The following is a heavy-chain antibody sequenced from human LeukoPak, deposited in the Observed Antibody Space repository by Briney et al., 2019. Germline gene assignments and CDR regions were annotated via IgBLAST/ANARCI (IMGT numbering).Heavy chain of an antibody. D-gene: IGHD3-22*01. CDR2: ISAYNGNT. Sequence: GASVKVSCKASGYTFTSYGISWVRQAPGQGLEWMGWISAYNGNTNYAQKLQGRVTMTTDTSTSTAYMELRSLRSDDTAVYYCARSLGYYDSSGYYLNYYYYYNMDVWGKGTTVTVSS. J-gene: IGHJ6*03. V-gene: IGHV1-18*04. CDR3: ARSLGYYDSSGYYLNYYYYYNMDV. CDR1: GYTFTSYG.